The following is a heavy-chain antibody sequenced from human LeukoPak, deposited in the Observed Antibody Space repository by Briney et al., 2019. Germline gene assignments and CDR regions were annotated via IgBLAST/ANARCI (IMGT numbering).Heavy chain of an antibody. CDR1: GYTFTGYY. D-gene: IGHD6-19*01. CDR2: INPNSGGT. J-gene: IGHJ5*02. V-gene: IGHV1-2*02. Sequence: ASVKVSCKASGYTFTGYYMHWVRQAPGQGLEWMGWINPNSGGTNYAQRFQGRVTMTRDTSISTAYMELSRLRSDDTAVYYCARDLPWTNQLIAVAGKNWFDPWGQGTLVTVSS. CDR3: ARDLPWTNQLIAVAGKNWFDP.